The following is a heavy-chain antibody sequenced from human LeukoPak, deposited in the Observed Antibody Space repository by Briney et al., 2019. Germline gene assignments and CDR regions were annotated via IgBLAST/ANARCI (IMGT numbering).Heavy chain of an antibody. Sequence: QTGGSLRLSCAASGFTFSSYGMHWVRQAPGKGLEWVAVISYDGSNKYYADSVKGRFTISRDNSKNTLYLQMNSLRTEDTAVYYCAKEKGEFDYWGQGTLVTVSS. D-gene: IGHD1-26*01. J-gene: IGHJ4*02. CDR1: GFTFSSYG. CDR2: ISYDGSNK. CDR3: AKEKGEFDY. V-gene: IGHV3-30*18.